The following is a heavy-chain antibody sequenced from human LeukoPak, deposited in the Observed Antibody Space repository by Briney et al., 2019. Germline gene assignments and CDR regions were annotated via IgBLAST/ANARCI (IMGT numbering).Heavy chain of an antibody. V-gene: IGHV4-4*02. CDR1: GGSISSNNW. Sequence: SETLSLTCAVSGGSISSNNWWSWVRQPPGKGLEWIGEIYHSGSTNYNPSLKSRVTISVDKSKNQFSLKLSSVTAADTAVYYCARAGYSSGSVYFDYWGQGTLVTVSS. CDR2: IYHSGST. D-gene: IGHD6-19*01. J-gene: IGHJ4*02. CDR3: ARAGYSSGSVYFDY.